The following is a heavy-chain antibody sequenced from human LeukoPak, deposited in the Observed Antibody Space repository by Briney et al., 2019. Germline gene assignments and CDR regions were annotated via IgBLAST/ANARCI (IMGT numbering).Heavy chain of an antibody. J-gene: IGHJ4*02. CDR1: GFTFSTYS. D-gene: IGHD4-17*01. V-gene: IGHV3-21*01. CDR3: ARGGAYGDLTQPFDH. CDR2: ISSSSSYI. Sequence: GGSLRLSCAASGFTFSTYSINWVRQAPGKGLEWVSSISSSSSYIYYADSVKGRFTVSRDNAKISLFLQMNSLRAEGTAVYYCARGGAYGDLTQPFDHWGQGTLVTVSS.